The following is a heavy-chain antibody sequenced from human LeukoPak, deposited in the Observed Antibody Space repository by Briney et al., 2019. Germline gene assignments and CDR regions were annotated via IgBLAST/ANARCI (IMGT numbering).Heavy chain of an antibody. CDR3: AKDIKIVVSSGMDV. V-gene: IGHV3-20*04. CDR1: GFTFDDYG. J-gene: IGHJ6*02. D-gene: IGHD2-2*01. CDR2: INWNGDST. Sequence: GGSLRLSCAVSGFTFDDYGMTWVRQAPGKGLEWVSTINWNGDSTGYADSVKGRFTISRDNAKNSLYLQMNSLRTEDTASYYCAKDIKIVVSSGMDVWGQGTTVTVSS.